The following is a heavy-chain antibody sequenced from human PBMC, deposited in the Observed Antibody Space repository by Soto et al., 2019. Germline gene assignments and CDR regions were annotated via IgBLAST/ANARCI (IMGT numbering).Heavy chain of an antibody. V-gene: IGHV4-39*01. CDR1: GGSISSSSYH. D-gene: IGHD3-3*01. CDR3: AVTYYDFWSGYSFNDY. CDR2: IYYSGST. J-gene: IGHJ4*02. Sequence: PSETLSLTCTVSGGSISSSSYHWGWTRQPPGKGLEWIGSIYYSGSTYYNPSLKSRVTISVDTSKNQFSLKLSSVTAADTAVYYCAVTYYDFWSGYSFNDYWGQGTLVTVSS.